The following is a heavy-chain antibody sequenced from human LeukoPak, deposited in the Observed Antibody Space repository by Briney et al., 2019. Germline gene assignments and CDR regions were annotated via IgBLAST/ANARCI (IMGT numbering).Heavy chain of an antibody. Sequence: GGSLRLSCAASGFTFSNYAMSWVRQAPGKGLEWVSVIYSGGSTYYADSVKGRFTISRDNSKNTLYLQMNSLRAEDTAVYYCARIAAAGPFDYWGQGTLVTVSS. J-gene: IGHJ4*02. CDR3: ARIAAAGPFDY. CDR2: IYSGGST. D-gene: IGHD6-13*01. CDR1: GFTFSNYA. V-gene: IGHV3-66*01.